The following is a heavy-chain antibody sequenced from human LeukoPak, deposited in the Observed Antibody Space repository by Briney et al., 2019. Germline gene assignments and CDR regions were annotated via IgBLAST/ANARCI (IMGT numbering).Heavy chain of an antibody. Sequence: ASVKVSCRAFGYTFTSKWMHWVRQAPGQGPEWMGVISPSGDSTTYAQKFQGGVTLTRDMSTSTDYLELSSLRSEDTAVYYCARDNSVRDEAWWFNPWGQGTLVTVSS. V-gene: IGHV1-46*01. CDR3: ARDNSVRDEAWWFNP. CDR2: ISPSGDST. J-gene: IGHJ5*02. CDR1: GYTFTSKW. D-gene: IGHD5-24*01.